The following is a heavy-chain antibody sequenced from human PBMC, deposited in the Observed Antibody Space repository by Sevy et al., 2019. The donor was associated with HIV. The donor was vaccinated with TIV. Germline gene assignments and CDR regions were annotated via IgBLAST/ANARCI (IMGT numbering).Heavy chain of an antibody. CDR3: ARRGRWTYFDLWSGSPDY. CDR1: GYTFSSYD. CDR2: ISTQNGNT. Sequence: VSVKVSCKASGYTFSSYDIIWVRQAPGQGLEWMGWISTQNGNTNYGQNFQGRVTMTTDTSTSTVYMDLRSLRSDDTAVYYCARRGRWTYFDLWSGSPDYWGQGTLVTVSS. J-gene: IGHJ4*02. D-gene: IGHD3-3*01. V-gene: IGHV1-18*01.